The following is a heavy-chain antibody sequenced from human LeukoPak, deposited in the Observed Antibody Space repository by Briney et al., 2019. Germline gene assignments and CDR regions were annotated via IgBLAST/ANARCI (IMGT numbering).Heavy chain of an antibody. V-gene: IGHV3-53*01. CDR1: AFTVSHNS. CDR2: IYSGST. Sequence: GGSLRLSCTVSAFTVSHNSMSWVRQAPGKGLEWVSFIYSGSTHYSDSVKGRFTISIDNSKNTLYLQMNSLRAEDTAVYYCARRAGAYSHPYDYWGQGTLVTVSS. D-gene: IGHD4/OR15-4a*01. CDR3: ARRAGAYSHPYDY. J-gene: IGHJ4*02.